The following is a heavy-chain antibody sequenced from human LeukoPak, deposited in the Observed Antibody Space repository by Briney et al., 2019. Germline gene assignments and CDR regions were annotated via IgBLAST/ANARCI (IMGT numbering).Heavy chain of an antibody. CDR1: GGSISSSSYY. J-gene: IGHJ5*02. V-gene: IGHV4-39*07. Sequence: SETLSLTCTVSGGSISSSSYYWGWIRRPPGKGLEWIGSIYYSGSTYYNPSLKSRVTISVDTSKNQFSLKLSSVTAADTAGYYCARDSPFDPWGQGTLVTVSS. CDR3: ARDSPFDP. CDR2: IYYSGST.